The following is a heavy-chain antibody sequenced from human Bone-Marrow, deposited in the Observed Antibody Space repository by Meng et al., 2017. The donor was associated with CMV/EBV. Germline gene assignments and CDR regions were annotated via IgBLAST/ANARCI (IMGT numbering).Heavy chain of an antibody. D-gene: IGHD2-2*02. CDR2: ISSGSATI. CDR3: AKDSSPQYTYGPSSLFYYYGMDV. J-gene: IGHJ6*02. V-gene: IGHV3-48*03. Sequence: GESLKISCAASGFIFSNYEMNWVRQAPGKGLEWVSYISSGSATIYYADSMKGRFTISRDNSKNTLYLQMNSLRAEDTAVYYCAKDSSPQYTYGPSSLFYYYGMDVWGQGTTVTVSS. CDR1: GFIFSNYE.